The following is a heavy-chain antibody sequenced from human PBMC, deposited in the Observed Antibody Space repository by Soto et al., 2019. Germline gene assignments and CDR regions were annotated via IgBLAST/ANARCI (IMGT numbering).Heavy chain of an antibody. V-gene: IGHV4-30-4*01. Sequence: QVQLQESGPGLVKPSQTLSLTCTVSGGSISSGDYYWSWIRQPPGKGLEWIGYIYYSGSTYYNPSLKSRVTLSVDTSKNQFSLKLSFVTAADTAVYYCARGLRSTVTTYWYFDLWGRGTLVTVSS. CDR3: ARGLRSTVTTYWYFDL. J-gene: IGHJ2*01. CDR2: IYYSGST. D-gene: IGHD4-17*01. CDR1: GGSISSGDYY.